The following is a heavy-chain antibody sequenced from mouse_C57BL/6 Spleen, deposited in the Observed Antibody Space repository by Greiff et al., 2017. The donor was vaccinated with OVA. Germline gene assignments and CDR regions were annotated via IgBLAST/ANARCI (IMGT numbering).Heavy chain of an antibody. J-gene: IGHJ4*01. Sequence: VQLQQSGAELAKPGASVKLSCKASGYTFTSYWMHWVKQRPGQGLEWIGYINPSSGYTKYNQKFKDKATLTADKSSSTAYMQLSSLTYEDSAVYYCASFYGNFPYAMDYRGQGTSVTVAS. V-gene: IGHV1-7*01. CDR2: INPSSGYT. D-gene: IGHD2-1*01. CDR1: GYTFTSYW. CDR3: ASFYGNFPYAMDY.